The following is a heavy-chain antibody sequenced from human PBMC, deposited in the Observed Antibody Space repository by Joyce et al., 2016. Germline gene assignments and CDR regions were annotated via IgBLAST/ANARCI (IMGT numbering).Heavy chain of an antibody. D-gene: IGHD6-13*01. Sequence: EVYLVESGGGLVQPGGSLRFSCAASGFSFRYFWMDWVRQAPGKGREWVAQINEDGSEKNYMDSLRGRFTISRDNAKNSVDLQINSLRVEDTAVYYCTRGSGTGWFDPWGQGTLVTVSS. CDR1: GFSFRYFW. V-gene: IGHV3-7*03. CDR3: TRGSGTGWFDP. J-gene: IGHJ5*02. CDR2: INEDGSEK.